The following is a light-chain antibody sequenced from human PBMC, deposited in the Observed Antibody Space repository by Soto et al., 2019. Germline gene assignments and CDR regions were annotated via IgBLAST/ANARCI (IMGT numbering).Light chain of an antibody. CDR3: QQYNSWPLT. CDR1: HSVTSN. CDR2: GAS. V-gene: IGKV3-15*01. Sequence: TVMTQSPATLSVSPGERATLSCRASHSVTSNVAWYQQKPGQAPRLLIYGASTRATGFPARFSGSGSGTEFTLTISSLQSEDFAVYYCQQYNSWPLTFGGGTKVEIK. J-gene: IGKJ4*01.